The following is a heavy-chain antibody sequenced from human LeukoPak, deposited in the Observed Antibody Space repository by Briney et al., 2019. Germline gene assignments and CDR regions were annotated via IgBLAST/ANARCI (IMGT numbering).Heavy chain of an antibody. CDR2: FDPEDGET. CDR3: ATDLSGSYPFPFSD. D-gene: IGHD1-26*01. Sequence: SVKVSCKVSGYTLTELSMHWVRQAPGKGLEWMGGFDPEDGETIYAQKFQGRVTMTEDTSTDTAYMELSSLRSEDTAVYYCATDLSGSYPFPFSDWGQGTLVTVSS. V-gene: IGHV1-24*01. CDR1: GYTLTELS. J-gene: IGHJ4*02.